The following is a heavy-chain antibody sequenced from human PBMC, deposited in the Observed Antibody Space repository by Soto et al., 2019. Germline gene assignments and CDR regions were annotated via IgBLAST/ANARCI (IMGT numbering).Heavy chain of an antibody. CDR3: ARVGMVRGVMDG. CDR2: IIPIFGTA. Sequence: SVKVSCKASGGTFSSYAISWVRQAPGQGLEWMGGIIPIFGTANYAQKFQGRVTITADEATSTAYMELSSLRSEDTAVYYCARVGMVRGVMDGWGQGTLVTVSS. CDR1: GGTFSSYA. V-gene: IGHV1-69*13. D-gene: IGHD3-10*01. J-gene: IGHJ4*02.